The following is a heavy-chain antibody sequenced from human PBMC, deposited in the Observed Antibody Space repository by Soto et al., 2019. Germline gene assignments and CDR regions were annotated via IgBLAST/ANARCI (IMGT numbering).Heavy chain of an antibody. CDR3: TTTFEH. V-gene: IGHV3-74*01. CDR2: IDNGGSGT. CDR1: GITLSHFW. J-gene: IGHJ4*02. Sequence: EAQLVESGGGSVQPGGSLRLSCPASGITLSHFWMHWVRQAPRKGLVWVARIDNGGSGTSYADFAKGRFTISKDDAKNTLYLQMYSLRAGDTSPYYCTTTFEHWGRGTLVTVSS.